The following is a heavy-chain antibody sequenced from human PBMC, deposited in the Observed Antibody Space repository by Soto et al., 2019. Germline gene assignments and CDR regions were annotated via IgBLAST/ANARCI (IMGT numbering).Heavy chain of an antibody. D-gene: IGHD5-18*01. CDR1: GFTFSSYA. CDR2: ISYDGSNK. J-gene: IGHJ6*02. CDR3: ASVLAHRGSSYGYEDYYGMDV. V-gene: IGHV3-30-3*01. Sequence: QVQLVESGGGVVQPGRSLRLSCAASGFTFSSYAMHWVRQAPGKGLEWVAVISYDGSNKYYADSVKGRFTISRDNSKNTLYLQMNSLRAEDTAVYYCASVLAHRGSSYGYEDYYGMDVWGQGTTVTVSS.